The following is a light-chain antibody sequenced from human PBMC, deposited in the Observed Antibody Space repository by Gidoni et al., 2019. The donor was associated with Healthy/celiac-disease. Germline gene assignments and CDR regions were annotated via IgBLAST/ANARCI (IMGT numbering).Light chain of an antibody. CDR3: QQSYSTPPGDT. J-gene: IGKJ2*01. Sequence: DIQMTQSPSSLSASVGDRVTITCRASQSISSYLNWYQQKPGKAPKLLIYAASSLQSGVPSRFSGSGSGTDFTLTISSLQPEDFATYYCQQSYSTPPGDTFGQXTKLEIK. CDR2: AAS. CDR1: QSISSY. V-gene: IGKV1-39*01.